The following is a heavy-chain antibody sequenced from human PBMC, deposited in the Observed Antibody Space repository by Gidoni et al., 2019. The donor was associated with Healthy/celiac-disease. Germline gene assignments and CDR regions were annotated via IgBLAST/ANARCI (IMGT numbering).Heavy chain of an antibody. CDR3: ARNPYCSSTSCYGAGYYYGMDV. J-gene: IGHJ6*02. Sequence: QVQLQQSGPGLVKPSQTLSLPCALSGASVPSNSAAWNWIRQSPSRGLEWLGRTYYRSKWYNDYAVSVKSRITINPDTSKNQFSLQLNSVTPEDTAVYYCARNPYCSSTSCYGAGYYYGMDVWGQGTTVTVSS. D-gene: IGHD2-2*01. CDR2: TYYRSKWYN. V-gene: IGHV6-1*01. CDR1: GASVPSNSAA.